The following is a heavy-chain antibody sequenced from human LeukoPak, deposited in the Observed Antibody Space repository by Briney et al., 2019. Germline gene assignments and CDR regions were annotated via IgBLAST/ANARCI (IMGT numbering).Heavy chain of an antibody. J-gene: IGHJ6*03. V-gene: IGHV3-30*03. D-gene: IGHD3-3*01. CDR3: VRGSLASGVVVYYYYYLDV. CDR2: ISYDESNK. Sequence: GGSLRLSCAASGSTFSSYGMQWVRQAPGKGLEWVAVISYDESNKWYADSVRGRFTTSRDNAKNSLYLQMNSLRAEDTAVYYCVRGSLASGVVVYYYYYLDVWGKGTTVTVSS. CDR1: GSTFSSYG.